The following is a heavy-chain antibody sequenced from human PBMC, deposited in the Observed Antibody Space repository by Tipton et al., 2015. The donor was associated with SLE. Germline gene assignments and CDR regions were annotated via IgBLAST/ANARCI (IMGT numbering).Heavy chain of an antibody. CDR3: ARNGPGAGADEWYSDF. Sequence: GLVKPSQTLSLTCAISGDSVSSNNAAWNWIRQSPSRGLEWLGRTYYRSKWYNDYVVSVKSRITINPDTSKNQFSLQLNSVTPEDTAVYYCARNGPGAGADEWYSDFWGRGTLVTVSS. J-gene: IGHJ2*01. D-gene: IGHD1-26*01. V-gene: IGHV6-1*01. CDR2: TYYRSKWYN. CDR1: GDSVSSNNAA.